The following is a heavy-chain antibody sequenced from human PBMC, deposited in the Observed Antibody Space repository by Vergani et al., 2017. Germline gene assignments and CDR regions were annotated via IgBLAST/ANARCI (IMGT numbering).Heavy chain of an antibody. CDR2: INPSGGHT. D-gene: IGHD3-9*01. V-gene: IGHV1-46*03. J-gene: IGHJ4*02. CDR1: GYTFSNHY. CDR3: ARGDYGILTGYRY. Sequence: QVQVVQSGAEVKKSGASVKVFCKTSGYTFSNHYMHWVRQAPGQGLEWMGIINPSGGHTNYAQKFQGRVTMTRDTSTSTVYMELSSLRSEDTAIYYCARGDYGILTGYRYWGQGTLVTVSA.